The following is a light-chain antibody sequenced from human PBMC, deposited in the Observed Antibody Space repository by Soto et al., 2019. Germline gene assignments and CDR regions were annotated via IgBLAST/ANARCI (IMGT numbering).Light chain of an antibody. Sequence: IVLTQSPATLSFSPGERATLSCRASQSVSSYLAWYQQKPGQAPRLLIYDASNRATGIPARFSGSGSGTDFTLTISSLEPEDFALYYCTQRSNWPRLTYGGGTKVEIX. CDR2: DAS. CDR1: QSVSSY. V-gene: IGKV3-11*01. J-gene: IGKJ4*01. CDR3: TQRSNWPRLT.